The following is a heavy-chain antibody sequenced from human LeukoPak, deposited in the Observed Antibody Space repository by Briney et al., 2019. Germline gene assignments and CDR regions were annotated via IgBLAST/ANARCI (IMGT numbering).Heavy chain of an antibody. CDR3: ARAQGEAAAGKPRGRYYYYYMDV. J-gene: IGHJ6*03. CDR1: GGSISSYY. Sequence: PSETLSLTCTVSGGSISSYYWSWIRQPPGKGLEWIGYIYYSGSTNYNPSLKSRVTISVDTSKNQFSLKLSSVTAADTAVYYCARAQGEAAAGKPRGRYYYYYMDVWGKGTTVTVSS. CDR2: IYYSGST. D-gene: IGHD6-13*01. V-gene: IGHV4-59*12.